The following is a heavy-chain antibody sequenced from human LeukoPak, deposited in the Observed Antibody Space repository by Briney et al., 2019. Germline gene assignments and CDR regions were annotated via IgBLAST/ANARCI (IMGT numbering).Heavy chain of an antibody. V-gene: IGHV3-21*01. D-gene: IGHD3-3*01. Sequence: GGSLRLSCAASGFTFSSYSMNWVRQALGKGLEWVSSISSGSSYIYYADSVKGRFTISRDNAKNSLYLQMNSLRAEDTAVYYCARDPGRSDFWSGYSNPPDFWGQGTLVTVSS. CDR1: GFTFSSYS. CDR3: ARDPGRSDFWSGYSNPPDF. J-gene: IGHJ4*02. CDR2: ISSGSSYI.